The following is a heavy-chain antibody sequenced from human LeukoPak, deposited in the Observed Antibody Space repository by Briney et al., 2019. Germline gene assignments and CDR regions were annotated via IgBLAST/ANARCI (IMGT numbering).Heavy chain of an antibody. J-gene: IGHJ6*02. D-gene: IGHD3-22*01. CDR1: GYTFTSYG. CDR3: ARGSRDSSGYYYVGGYYYYGMDV. CDR2: MNPNSGNT. V-gene: IGHV1-8*02. Sequence: ASVKVSCKASGYTFTSYGISWVRQAPGQGLEWMGWMNPNSGNTGYAQKFQGRVTMTRNTSISTAYMELSSLRSEDTAVYYCARGSRDSSGYYYVGGYYYYGMDVWGQGTTVTVSS.